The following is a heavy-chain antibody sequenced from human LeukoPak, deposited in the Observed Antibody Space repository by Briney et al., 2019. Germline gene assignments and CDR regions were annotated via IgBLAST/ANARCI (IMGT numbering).Heavy chain of an antibody. CDR3: TTIGGVTTRVFAS. Sequence: GGSLRLSCTASGFTFSDTWMSWVRQAAGKCLGWVGRIKSTTNGGTTDYAAPVKGRFTISRDDSKNTLYMQMNSLKIQDTAVYYCTTIGGVTTRVFASWGQGTLVTVPS. V-gene: IGHV3-15*01. CDR1: GFTFSDTW. CDR2: IKSTTNGGTT. D-gene: IGHD4-17*01. J-gene: IGHJ4*02.